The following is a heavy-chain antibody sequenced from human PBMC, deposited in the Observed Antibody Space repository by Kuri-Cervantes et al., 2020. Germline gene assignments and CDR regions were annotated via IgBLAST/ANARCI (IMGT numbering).Heavy chain of an antibody. Sequence: GESLKTSCAASGFSFDDYTMTWVRQAPGKGLEWVSAITSGGGYVHSADSMKARFTISRDDVKHSIILQMNSLEADDTAIYYCGRIIPNSYSGSPIDYWGQGILVTVSS. CDR3: GRIIPNSYSGSPIDY. J-gene: IGHJ4*02. CDR1: GFSFDDYT. V-gene: IGHV3-21*01. CDR2: ITSGGGYV. D-gene: IGHD6-6*01.